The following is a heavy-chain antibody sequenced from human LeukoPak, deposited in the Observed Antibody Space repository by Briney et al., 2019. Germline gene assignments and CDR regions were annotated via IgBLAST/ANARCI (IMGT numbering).Heavy chain of an antibody. CDR3: GRDPDYGDPY. D-gene: IGHD4/OR15-4a*01. Sequence: GGSLRLSCSASGFTFSDSYMSWFRLSPEKGLEWIAYITSSGTTTEYADSVKGRFTISRVNAKNSLYLQMNSLRPEDTAVYYCGRDPDYGDPYWGQGTLVTVSS. CDR1: GFTFSDSY. V-gene: IGHV3-11*01. CDR2: ITSSGTTT. J-gene: IGHJ4*02.